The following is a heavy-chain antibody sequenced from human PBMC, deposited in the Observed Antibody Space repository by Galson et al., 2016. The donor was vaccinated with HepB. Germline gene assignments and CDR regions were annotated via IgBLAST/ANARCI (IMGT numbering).Heavy chain of an antibody. J-gene: IGHJ4*02. CDR3: GGAQWKLARRAAYFDY. Sequence: SLRLSCAASGFTFSDYWMNWVRQAPGKGLEWVANVKQDGSDKYYVDSVKGRFTISRDNARNSLYLQMNSLRADDTAVYYCGGAQWKLARRAAYFDYWGQGILVTVAS. CDR2: VKQDGSDK. CDR1: GFTFSDYW. V-gene: IGHV3-7*04. D-gene: IGHD1-1*01.